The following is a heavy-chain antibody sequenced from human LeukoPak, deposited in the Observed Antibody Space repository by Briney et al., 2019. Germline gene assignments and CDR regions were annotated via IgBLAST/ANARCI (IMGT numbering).Heavy chain of an antibody. CDR2: ISRSSTYI. V-gene: IGHV3-21*01. D-gene: IGHD3-10*01. J-gene: IGHJ5*02. Sequence: GGSLRLSCAASGFTFSSCGMNWVRQAPGKGLEWVSSISRSSTYIYYADSLKGRFTISRDNAKNSLYLQMNSLRAEDTAVYYCARDRVGDYYGSGSPNWFDPWGQGTLVTVSS. CDR1: GFTFSSCG. CDR3: ARDRVGDYYGSGSPNWFDP.